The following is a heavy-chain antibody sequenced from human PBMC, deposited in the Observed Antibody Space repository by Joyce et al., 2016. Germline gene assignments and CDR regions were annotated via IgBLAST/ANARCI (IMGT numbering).Heavy chain of an antibody. CDR2: ISRSSNTI. CDR3: ARATSYYFYYYMDV. J-gene: IGHJ6*03. V-gene: IGHV3-48*01. Sequence: EVQLVESGGGLVQPGGSLRLSCAADGFTFNTYSMNWVRQAPGKGLEWVSYISRSSNTIYYVDSVKGRFTISRDNAKNSLYLQMNSLRAEDTAVYFCARATSYYFYYYMDVWGKGTTVTVSS. CDR1: GFTFNTYS.